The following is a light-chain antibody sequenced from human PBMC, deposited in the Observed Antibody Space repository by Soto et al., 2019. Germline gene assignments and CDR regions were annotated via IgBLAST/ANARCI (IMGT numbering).Light chain of an antibody. CDR1: QRPVQSNGNTY. V-gene: IGKV2-30*02. CDR2: QVS. CDR3: MQGAHWPPA. Sequence: DVVMTQSPLSLSVTLGQPASISCRSSQRPVQSNGNTYLNWFQQRPGQSPRRLIYQVSNRDSGVPDRFSGSGSGTEFTLKISRVEADDVGVYYCMQGAHWPPAFGLGTKVEIK. J-gene: IGKJ1*01.